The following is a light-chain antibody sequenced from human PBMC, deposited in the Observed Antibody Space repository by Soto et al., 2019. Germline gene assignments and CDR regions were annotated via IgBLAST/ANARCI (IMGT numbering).Light chain of an antibody. CDR1: QSVSSRS. Sequence: EIVLTQSPGTLSLSPGERATLSCRASQSVSSRSLAWYQQKPGQAPRLLIYGASTRATGIPARFSGSGSGTEFTLTISSLQSEDFAVYYCQQYNNWPPWTFGQGTTVDIK. V-gene: IGKV3-15*01. J-gene: IGKJ1*01. CDR2: GAS. CDR3: QQYNNWPPWT.